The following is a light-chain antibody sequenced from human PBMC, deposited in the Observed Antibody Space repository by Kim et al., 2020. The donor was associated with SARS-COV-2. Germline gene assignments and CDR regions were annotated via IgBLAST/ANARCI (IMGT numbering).Light chain of an antibody. J-gene: IGKJ2*02. V-gene: IGKV3-20*01. CDR2: GAS. Sequence: EIVLTQSPDTLSLSPGERATLSCRASQSVDSTYLGWYQQKPGQAPRLLIYGASSRATGIPDRFSGSGSGTDFTLTISRLEPEDFATYSCQQYDTSPCTFGQGTKLEI. CDR1: QSVDSTY. CDR3: QQYDTSPCT.